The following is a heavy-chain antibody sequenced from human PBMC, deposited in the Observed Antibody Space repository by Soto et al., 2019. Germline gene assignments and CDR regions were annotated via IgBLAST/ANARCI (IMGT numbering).Heavy chain of an antibody. V-gene: IGHV1-18*01. D-gene: IGHD3-3*01. J-gene: IGHJ5*02. Sequence: VKVSCKASGYTFTSYGISWVRQAPGQGLEWMGWISAYNGNTNYAQKLQGRVTMTTDTSTSTAYMELRSLRSDDTAVYYCAMYYTIFGVVTTVDPWGQGTLVTVSS. CDR2: ISAYNGNT. CDR1: GYTFTSYG. CDR3: AMYYTIFGVVTTVDP.